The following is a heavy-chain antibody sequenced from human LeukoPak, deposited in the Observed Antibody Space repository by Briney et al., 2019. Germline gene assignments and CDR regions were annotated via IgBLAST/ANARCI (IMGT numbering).Heavy chain of an antibody. V-gene: IGHV3-21*01. J-gene: IGHJ4*02. CDR2: ITSSSSYI. Sequence: GGSLILSCAASGFTFSSYCMNWVRQAPGKGLEWVSSITSSSSYIYFADSVKGRFTISRDNAKNSMYLQMNSLRVEDTAVYFCATQGDGYNSAFDYWGQGTLVTVSS. D-gene: IGHD5-24*01. CDR3: ATQGDGYNSAFDY. CDR1: GFTFSSYC.